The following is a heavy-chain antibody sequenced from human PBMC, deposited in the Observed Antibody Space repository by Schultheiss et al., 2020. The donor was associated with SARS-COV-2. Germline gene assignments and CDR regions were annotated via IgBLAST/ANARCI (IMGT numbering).Heavy chain of an antibody. CDR3: ARDQAGQLERRWGGHFDY. V-gene: IGHV3-30*04. D-gene: IGHD1-1*01. CDR2: ISYDGTNK. Sequence: GESLKISCAASGFTFSSYAMHWVRQAPGKGLEWVAVISYDGTNKYYADSVKGRFTISRDNSKNTLYLQMSSLRAEDTAVYYCARDQAGQLERRWGGHFDYWGQGTLVTVSS. J-gene: IGHJ4*02. CDR1: GFTFSSYA.